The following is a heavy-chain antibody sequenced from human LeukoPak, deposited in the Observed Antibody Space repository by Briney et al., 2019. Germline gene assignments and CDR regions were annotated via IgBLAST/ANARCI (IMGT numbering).Heavy chain of an antibody. CDR2: ISAYNGNT. J-gene: IGHJ4*02. D-gene: IGHD2-2*01. CDR3: ARSVFCSSTSCHFDY. CDR1: GYTFTSYG. V-gene: IGHV1-18*01. Sequence: ASVKVSCKASGYTFTSYGISWVRQAPGQGLEWMGWISAYNGNTNYAQKLQGRVTMTTDTSTSTAYMELRSLRSDDTAVYYYARSVFCSSTSCHFDYWGQGTLVTVSS.